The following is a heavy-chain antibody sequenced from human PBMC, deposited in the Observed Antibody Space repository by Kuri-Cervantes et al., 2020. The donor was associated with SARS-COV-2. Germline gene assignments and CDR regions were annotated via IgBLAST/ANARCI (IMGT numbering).Heavy chain of an antibody. J-gene: IGHJ4*02. CDR1: GFTFSSYW. D-gene: IGHD2-2*01. CDR3: ARDAQVLDY. Sequence: GESLKISCAASGFTFSSYWMHWVRQAPGKGLVWVSRINSDGSSTSYADSVKGRFTISRDNAKNSLYLQMNSLRAEDTAVYYCARDAQVLDYWGQGTLVTVSS. V-gene: IGHV3-74*01. CDR2: INSDGSST.